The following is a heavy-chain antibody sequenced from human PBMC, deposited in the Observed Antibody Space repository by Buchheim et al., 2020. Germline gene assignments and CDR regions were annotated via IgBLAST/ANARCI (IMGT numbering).Heavy chain of an antibody. CDR1: GGTFSSYA. J-gene: IGHJ3*02. D-gene: IGHD5-24*01. CDR3: ARVGIESLDVEMAIIKGYAFDI. Sequence: QVQLVQSGVEVKKPGSSVKVSCKASGGTFSSYAISWVRQAPGQGLEWMGGIIPIFGTANYAQKFQGRVTITADESTSTAYMELSSLRSEDTAVYYCARVGIESLDVEMAIIKGYAFDIWGQGT. V-gene: IGHV1-69*12. CDR2: IIPIFGTA.